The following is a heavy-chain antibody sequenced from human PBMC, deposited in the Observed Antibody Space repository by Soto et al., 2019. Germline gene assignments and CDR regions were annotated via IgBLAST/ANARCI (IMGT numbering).Heavy chain of an antibody. J-gene: IGHJ6*02. CDR2: ISYDGSNK. CDR1: GFTFSSYA. Sequence: QVQLVESGGGVVQPGRSLRLSCAASGFTFSSYAMHWVRQAPGKGLEWVAVISYDGSNKYYADSVKGRFTISRDNSKNTRYLQMNILRAEDTAVYYCSRDLGSSTVYGMDVWGQGSSVTVSS. V-gene: IGHV3-30-3*01. CDR3: SRDLGSSTVYGMDV. D-gene: IGHD2-2*01.